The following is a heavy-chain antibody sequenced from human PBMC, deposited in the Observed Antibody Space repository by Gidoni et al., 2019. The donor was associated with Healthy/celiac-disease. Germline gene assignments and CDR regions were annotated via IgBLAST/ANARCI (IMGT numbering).Heavy chain of an antibody. V-gene: IGHV2-5*01. Sequence: QITLKESGPTLVKPTQTLTLTCSFSGFSLSSGGVGVGWIRQPPGKALEWLALIYLNDDKRYSPALRKRLNITKDTSKKQVVLVMTNMDPVDTATYYCAHSGPYGDYIGFWGQGALVTVSS. J-gene: IGHJ4*02. D-gene: IGHD4-17*01. CDR2: IYLNDDK. CDR3: AHSGPYGDYIGF. CDR1: GFSLSSGGVG.